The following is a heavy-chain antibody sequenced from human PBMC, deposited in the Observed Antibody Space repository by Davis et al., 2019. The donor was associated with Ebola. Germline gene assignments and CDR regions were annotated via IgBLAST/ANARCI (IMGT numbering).Heavy chain of an antibody. CDR1: CWSFRGYY. J-gene: IGHJ4*02. CDR3: ARRTPIAGSWGN. Sequence: SETLSLTFAVYCWSFRGYYWSWFRQPPGKGLEWIGEINHSGSTNYNPSLKSRVTISVDTSKNQFSLKLSSVTAADTAVYYCARRTPIAGSWGNWGQGTLVTVSS. V-gene: IGHV4-34*01. D-gene: IGHD6-13*01. CDR2: INHSGST.